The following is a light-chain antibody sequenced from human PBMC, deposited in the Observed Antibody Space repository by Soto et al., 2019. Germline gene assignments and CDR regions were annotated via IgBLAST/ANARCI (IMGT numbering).Light chain of an antibody. CDR1: SSDVGGYNY. V-gene: IGLV2-8*01. Sequence: QSALTQPPSASGSPGQSVTISCTGTSSDVGGYNYVSWYQQHPGKAPKLMIYEVSKRPSGVPDRFSGSKSGNTASLTVSGLQAEDEADYYCSSYAGRTKLLFGGGTKLTVL. CDR3: SSYAGRTKLL. CDR2: EVS. J-gene: IGLJ2*01.